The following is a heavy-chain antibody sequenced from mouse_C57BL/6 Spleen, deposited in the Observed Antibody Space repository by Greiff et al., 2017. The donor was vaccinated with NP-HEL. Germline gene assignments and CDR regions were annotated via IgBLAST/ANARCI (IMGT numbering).Heavy chain of an antibody. D-gene: IGHD2-5*01. CDR1: GFTFSSYG. V-gene: IGHV5-6*02. CDR3: ASHSNSCAY. J-gene: IGHJ3*01. CDR2: ISSGGSYT. Sequence: EVKLVESGGDLVKPGGSLKLSCAASGFTFSSYGMSWVRQTPDKRLEWVATISSGGSYTYYPDSVKGRFTISRDNAKNTLYLQMSSLKSEDTAMYYCASHSNSCAYRGQGTLVTVSA.